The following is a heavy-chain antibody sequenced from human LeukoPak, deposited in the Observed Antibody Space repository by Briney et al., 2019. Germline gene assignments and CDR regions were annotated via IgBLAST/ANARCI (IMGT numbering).Heavy chain of an antibody. CDR3: ARQGYYYYYMDV. V-gene: IGHV3-64*01. CDR2: ISSNGGST. Sequence: GGSLRLSCAASGFTSTNYPMHWVRQAPGKGLEYVSVISSNGGSTDYANSVKGRFTISRDNSKNTLYLQMGSLRAEDMAVYYCARQGYYYYYMDVWGKGTTVTVSS. J-gene: IGHJ6*03. CDR1: GFTSTNYP.